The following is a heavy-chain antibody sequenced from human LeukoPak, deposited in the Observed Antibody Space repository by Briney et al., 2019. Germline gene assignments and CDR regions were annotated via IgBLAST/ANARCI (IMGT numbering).Heavy chain of an antibody. J-gene: IGHJ4*02. D-gene: IGHD3-9*01. V-gene: IGHV4-4*02. Sequence: SETLSLTCAVSGGSISSNNWWGWVRQPPGKGLEWIGEIYHSGSPNYNPSLKSRVTISVDKSRNHFSLNLSSVTAADTAVYYCARSLRYFDWATPAGLDYWGQGTLVTVSS. CDR2: IYHSGSP. CDR1: GGSISSNNW. CDR3: ARSLRYFDWATPAGLDY.